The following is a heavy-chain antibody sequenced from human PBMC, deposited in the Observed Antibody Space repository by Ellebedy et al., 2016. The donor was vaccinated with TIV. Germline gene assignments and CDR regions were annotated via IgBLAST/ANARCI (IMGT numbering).Heavy chain of an antibody. CDR1: GGSFSGHF. V-gene: IGHV4-34*01. D-gene: IGHD4-23*01. J-gene: IGHJ5*02. CDR2: INHSGST. CDR3: ARDGGNGYH. Sequence: SETLSLXXAVYGGSFSGHFWTWIRQPPGKGLEWIGEINHSGSTNYNASLKSRVTLSVDTSKNQFSLRLRSLTAADRAVYFCARDGGNGYHWGQGTLVTVSS.